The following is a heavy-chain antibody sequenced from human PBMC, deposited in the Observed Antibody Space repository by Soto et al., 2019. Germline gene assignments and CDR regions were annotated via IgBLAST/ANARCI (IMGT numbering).Heavy chain of an antibody. CDR1: GGSISSGSYY. CDR2: IYYSGST. Sequence: PSETLSLTCTVSGGSISSGSYYWSWIRQPPGKGLEWIGYIYYSGSTNYNPSLKSRVTISVDTSKNQFSLKLSSVTAADTAVYYCARVLKRPNWFDPWGQGTLVTVSS. CDR3: ARVLKRPNWFDP. V-gene: IGHV4-61*01. J-gene: IGHJ5*02.